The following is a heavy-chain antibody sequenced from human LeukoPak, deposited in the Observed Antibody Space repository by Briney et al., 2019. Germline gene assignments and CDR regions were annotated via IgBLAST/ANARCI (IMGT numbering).Heavy chain of an antibody. CDR3: ARSNITMVRGVITIYYYYYMDV. CDR1: GGSFSGYY. CDR2: INHSGST. J-gene: IGHJ6*03. V-gene: IGHV4-34*01. D-gene: IGHD3-10*01. Sequence: SETLSLTCAVYGGSFSGYYWSWIRQPPGKGLEWIGEINHSGSTNYNPSLKSRVTISVDTSNNQFSLKLSSVTAADTAVYYCARSNITMVRGVITIYYYYYMDVWGKGTTVTVSS.